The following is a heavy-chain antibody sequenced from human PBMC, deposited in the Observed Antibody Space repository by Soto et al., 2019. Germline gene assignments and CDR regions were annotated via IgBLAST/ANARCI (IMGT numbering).Heavy chain of an antibody. CDR3: ASEGGDGARPGDMDY. CDR2: IIPIFGTA. CDR1: GGTFSSYA. Sequence: QVQLVQSGAEVKKPGSSVKVSCKASGGTFSSYAISWVRQAPGQGLEWMGGIIPIFGTANYAQKFQGRVTIPADESTSTAYMELSSLRSEDTAVDYCASEGGDGARPGDMDYWGQGTLVTVSS. D-gene: IGHD7-27*01. V-gene: IGHV1-69*12. J-gene: IGHJ4*02.